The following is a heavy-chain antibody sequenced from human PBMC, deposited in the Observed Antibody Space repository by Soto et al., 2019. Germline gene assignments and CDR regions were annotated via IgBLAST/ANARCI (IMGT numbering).Heavy chain of an antibody. CDR2: IYHSGST. CDR3: ARDDTVMAAFEY. D-gene: IGHD5-18*01. Sequence: PSETLSLTCAVSGGSISSSNWWSWVRRPPGKGLEWIGEIYHSGSTNYNPSLESRVTMSVDKSKNQFSLKLNSVTAADTAVYYCARDDTVMAAFEYWGQGTLVTVPQ. J-gene: IGHJ4*02. CDR1: GGSISSSNW. V-gene: IGHV4-4*02.